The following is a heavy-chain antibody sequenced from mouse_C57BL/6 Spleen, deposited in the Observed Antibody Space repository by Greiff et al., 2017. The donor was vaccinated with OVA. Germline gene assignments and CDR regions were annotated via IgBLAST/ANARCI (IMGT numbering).Heavy chain of an antibody. J-gene: IGHJ2*01. CDR3: TRNYYGSTSLYYFYY. V-gene: IGHV6-6*01. D-gene: IGHD1-1*01. CDR2: IRNKANNHAT. CDR1: GFTFSDAW. Sequence: EVKLVESGGGLVQPGGSMKLSCAASGFTFSDAWMDWVRQSPEKGLEWVAEIRNKANNHATYYAESVKGRFTISRDDSKSSVCRQMNNLRAEDTGIYYGTRNYYGSTSLYYFYYWGQGTTLTVSS.